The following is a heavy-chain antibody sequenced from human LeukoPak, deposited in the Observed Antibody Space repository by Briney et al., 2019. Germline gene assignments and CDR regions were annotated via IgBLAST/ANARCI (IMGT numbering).Heavy chain of an antibody. J-gene: IGHJ4*02. Sequence: PGGSLRLSCAASGFTFSSYAMSWVRQAPGKGLEWVSAISGSDHSTYYADSVKGRFTISRDNSKNTLFLQMNSLRAEDTAVYYCAKEGIAAALFDYWGQGTLVTVSS. V-gene: IGHV3-23*01. D-gene: IGHD6-13*01. CDR2: ISGSDHST. CDR3: AKEGIAAALFDY. CDR1: GFTFSSYA.